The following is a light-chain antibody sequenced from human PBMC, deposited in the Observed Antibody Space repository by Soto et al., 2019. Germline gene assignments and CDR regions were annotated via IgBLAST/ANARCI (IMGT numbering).Light chain of an antibody. CDR2: RND. CDR1: SSNIGSDY. Sequence: QSVLTQPPSASGTPGQRVTISCSGRSSNIGSDYVQWYQQLPGTAPKPLVFRNDQRPSGVPDRFSGSKSGTSASLAISGLRSEDEADYYCAIWDNSLSGWVFGGGTQLTVL. J-gene: IGLJ3*02. CDR3: AIWDNSLSGWV. V-gene: IGLV1-47*01.